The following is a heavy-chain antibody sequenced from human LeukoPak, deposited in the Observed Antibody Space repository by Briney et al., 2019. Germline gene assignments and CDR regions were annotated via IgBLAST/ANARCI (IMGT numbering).Heavy chain of an antibody. CDR1: GGTFSSSA. CDR3: ARDQRLYYGSGSYYPLDY. Sequence: ASVKVSCKASGGTFSSSAISWVRQAPGQGLEWMGRIIPILGIANYAQKFQGRVTITADKSTSTAYMELSSLRSEDTAVYYCARDQRLYYGSGSYYPLDYWGQGTLVTVSS. CDR2: IIPILGIA. V-gene: IGHV1-69*04. D-gene: IGHD3-10*01. J-gene: IGHJ4*02.